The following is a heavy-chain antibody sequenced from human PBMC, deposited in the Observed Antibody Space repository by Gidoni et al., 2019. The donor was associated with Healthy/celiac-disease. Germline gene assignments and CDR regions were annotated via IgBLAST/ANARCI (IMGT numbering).Heavy chain of an antibody. V-gene: IGHV3-48*02. CDR3: ARAGGGGHDAFDI. Sequence: NWVRQAPGKGLEWVSYISSSSSTIYYADSVKGRFTISRDNAKNSLYLQMNSLRDEDTAVYYCARAGGGGHDAFDIWGQGTMVTVSS. CDR2: ISSSSSTI. J-gene: IGHJ3*02. D-gene: IGHD2-15*01.